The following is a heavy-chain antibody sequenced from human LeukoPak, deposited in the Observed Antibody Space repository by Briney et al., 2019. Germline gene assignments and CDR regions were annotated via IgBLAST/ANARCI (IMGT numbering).Heavy chain of an antibody. Sequence: SETLSLTCAVYGGSFSGYYWSWIRQPPGKGLEWIGEINHSGSTNYNPSLKSRVTISVDTSKNQFSLKLSSVTAADTAVYYCARHVGGSGYLSYFDYWGQGTLVTVSS. CDR1: GGSFSGYY. CDR3: ARHVGGSGYLSYFDY. CDR2: INHSGST. J-gene: IGHJ4*02. D-gene: IGHD3-22*01. V-gene: IGHV4-34*01.